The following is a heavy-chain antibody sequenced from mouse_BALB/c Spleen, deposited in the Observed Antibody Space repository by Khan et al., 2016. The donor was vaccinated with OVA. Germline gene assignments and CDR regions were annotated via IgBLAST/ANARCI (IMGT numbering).Heavy chain of an antibody. V-gene: IGHV1-4*01. CDR1: GYTFTSYT. CDR2: INPSNGYT. Sequence: QVQLQQSGAELARPGASVKMSCKASGYTFTSYTIHWIKLRPGQGLEWIGYINPSNGYTNYNQKFRDKANLTADKSSTTAYMHLSSLTSDESAVYNCVRDGAYHRNDGWFAYWGQGTLVTVSA. D-gene: IGHD2-14*01. CDR3: VRDGAYHRNDGWFAY. J-gene: IGHJ3*01.